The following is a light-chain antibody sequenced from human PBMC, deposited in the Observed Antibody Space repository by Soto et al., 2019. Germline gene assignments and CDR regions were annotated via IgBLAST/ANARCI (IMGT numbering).Light chain of an antibody. CDR1: SGDVGTYIL. J-gene: IGLJ2*01. V-gene: IGLV2-23*02. Sequence: QSVLTQPASVSGSPGQSITISCTGTSGDVGTYILVSWYQQHPGRAPKLIIFEVNKRPSGVSNRLSGSKSGNTASLAISGLQADDEADYHCCSYAGRSNVVCGGGTKLTVL. CDR3: CSYAGRSNVV. CDR2: EVN.